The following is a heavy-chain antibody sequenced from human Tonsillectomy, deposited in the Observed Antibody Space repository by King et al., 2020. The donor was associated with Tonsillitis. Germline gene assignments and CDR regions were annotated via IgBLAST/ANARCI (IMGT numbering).Heavy chain of an antibody. CDR3: ARDTVCSGYYCAYGMDV. D-gene: IGHD3-22*01. CDR2: IYYTGST. V-gene: IGHV4-59*01. J-gene: IGHJ6*02. Sequence: VQLQESGPGLVKPSETLSLTCTVSGGSISSYYWRWIRQPPGKGLEWIGYIYYTGSTNYNPSPKSRVTISVDTSNNQFSLKLSSVTAADTAVYYCARDTVCSGYYCAYGMDVWGQGTTVTVSS. CDR1: GGSISSYY.